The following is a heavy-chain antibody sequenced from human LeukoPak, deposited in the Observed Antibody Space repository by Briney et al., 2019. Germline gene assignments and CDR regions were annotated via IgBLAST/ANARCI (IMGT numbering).Heavy chain of an antibody. D-gene: IGHD2-8*01. J-gene: IGHJ4*02. CDR2: ISSSGSTI. CDR3: ARAMRSDLGYCTNGVCYKPHYFDY. Sequence: PGRSLRLSCAASGFTFSDYYMSWIRQAPGKGLEWVSYISSSGSTIYYADSVKGRFTISRDNAKNSLYLQMNSLRAEDTAMYYCARAMRSDLGYCTNGVCYKPHYFDYWGQGTLVTVSS. CDR1: GFTFSDYY. V-gene: IGHV3-11*04.